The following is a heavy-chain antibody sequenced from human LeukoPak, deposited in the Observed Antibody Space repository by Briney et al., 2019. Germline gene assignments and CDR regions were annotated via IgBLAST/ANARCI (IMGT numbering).Heavy chain of an antibody. CDR1: GGSISSSNW. CDR2: IYHSGST. CDR3: ARGGELQWFGELSNWFDP. V-gene: IGHV4-4*02. J-gene: IGHJ5*02. D-gene: IGHD3-10*01. Sequence: PSGTLSLTCAVSGGSISSSNWWSWVRQPPGKGLEWIGEIYHSGSTNYNPSLKSRVTISVDKSKNQFSLNLSSVTAADTAVYYCARGGELQWFGELSNWFDPWGQGTLVTVSS.